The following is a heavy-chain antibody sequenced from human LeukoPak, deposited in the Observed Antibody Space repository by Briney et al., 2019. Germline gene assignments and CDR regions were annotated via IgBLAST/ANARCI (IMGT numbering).Heavy chain of an antibody. CDR2: ISSSGSTI. CDR3: ARDKGESSTWLNWFDP. V-gene: IGHV3-11*01. J-gene: IGHJ5*02. CDR1: GFTVSSNY. D-gene: IGHD6-13*01. Sequence: PGGSLRLSCAASGFTVSSNYMSWIRQAPGKGLEWVSYISSSGSTIYYADSVKGRFTISRDNAKNSLYLQMNSLRAEDTAVYYCARDKGESSTWLNWFDPWGQGTLVTVSS.